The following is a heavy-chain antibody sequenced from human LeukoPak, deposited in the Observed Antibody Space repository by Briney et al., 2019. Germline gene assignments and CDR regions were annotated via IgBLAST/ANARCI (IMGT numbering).Heavy chain of an antibody. D-gene: IGHD2-2*01. V-gene: IGHV3-23*01. CDR2: ISGSGGST. J-gene: IGHJ5*02. CDR3: AKDLVPAATLYNWFDP. Sequence: QTGGSLRLSCAASGFTFSGYGMSWVRQSPGKGLEWVSVISGSGGSTNYADSVKGRFTISRDNSKNTLYLQMSSLRAEDTAVYYCAKDLVPAATLYNWFDPWGQGTLVTVSS. CDR1: GFTFSGYG.